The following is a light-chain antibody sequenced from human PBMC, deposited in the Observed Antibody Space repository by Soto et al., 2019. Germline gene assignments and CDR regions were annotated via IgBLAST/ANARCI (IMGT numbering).Light chain of an antibody. CDR1: QSVSSN. CDR2: GAS. Sequence: EIVMTQSPATLYLSPGERATLSCRASQSVSSNLAWYQQKPGQAPRLLIYGASTRATGIPARFSGSGSGTEFTLTISSLQSEEFAVYYCQQYNNWPRTFGQGTKVEIK. CDR3: QQYNNWPRT. J-gene: IGKJ1*01. V-gene: IGKV3-15*01.